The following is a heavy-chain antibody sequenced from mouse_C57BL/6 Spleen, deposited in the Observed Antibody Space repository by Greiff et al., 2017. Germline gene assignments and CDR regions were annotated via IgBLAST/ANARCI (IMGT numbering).Heavy chain of an antibody. CDR2: IDPENGDT. J-gene: IGHJ3*01. V-gene: IGHV14-4*01. D-gene: IGHD2-9*01. Sequence: VQLKESGAELVRPGASVKLSCTASGFNIKDDYMHWVKQRPEQGLEWIGWIDPENGDTEYASKFQGKATITADTSSNTAYLQLSSLTSEDTAVYYCTPTMVTSWFAYWGQGTLVTVSA. CDR3: TPTMVTSWFAY. CDR1: GFNIKDDY.